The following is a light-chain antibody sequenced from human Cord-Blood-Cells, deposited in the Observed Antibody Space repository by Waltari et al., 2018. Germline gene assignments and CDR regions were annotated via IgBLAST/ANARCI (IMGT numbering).Light chain of an antibody. CDR1: QRISSY. CDR2: AAS. V-gene: IGKV1-39*01. J-gene: IGKJ5*01. CDR3: QESYSTPT. Sequence: DIQMTQSPSSLSASLGDIVTITCRASQRISSYLNWYQQKPGKAHKLLIYAASSLQSGVPSRFSGSGSGTDFLLTISSLQPEDSATYYCQESYSTPTFGQGTRLEIK.